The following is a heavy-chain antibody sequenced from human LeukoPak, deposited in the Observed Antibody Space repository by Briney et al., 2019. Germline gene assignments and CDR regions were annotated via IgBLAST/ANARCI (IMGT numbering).Heavy chain of an antibody. Sequence: PGGSLRLSCAASGFTFSSCGMHRVRQAPGKGLEWVAVISYDGSNKYYADSVKGRFTISRDNSKNTLFLEMNSLRAEDTAVYYCAKALTSGWYLDAFNIWGQGTMVTVSS. CDR2: ISYDGSNK. V-gene: IGHV3-30*18. CDR3: AKALTSGWYLDAFNI. J-gene: IGHJ3*02. CDR1: GFTFSSCG. D-gene: IGHD6-19*01.